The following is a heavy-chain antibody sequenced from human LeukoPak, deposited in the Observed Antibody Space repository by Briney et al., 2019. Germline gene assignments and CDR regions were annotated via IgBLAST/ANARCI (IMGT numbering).Heavy chain of an antibody. CDR2: IIPILGVA. J-gene: IGHJ5*02. V-gene: IGHV1-69*04. CDR3: ARDPFEGWFGEFDP. Sequence: SVKVSCKASGGTFSSYAISWVRQAPGQGLEWMGRIIPILGVANYAQKFQGRVTITADKSTSTAYMELSSLRSEDTAVYYCARDPFEGWFGEFDPWGQGTLVTVSS. CDR1: GGTFSSYA. D-gene: IGHD3-10*01.